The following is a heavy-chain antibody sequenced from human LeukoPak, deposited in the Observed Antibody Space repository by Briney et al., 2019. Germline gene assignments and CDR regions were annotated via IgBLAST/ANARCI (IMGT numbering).Heavy chain of an antibody. Sequence: PSETLSLTCTVSDDSISSYYWSWIRQPPGKALECIGYIYINGDTNSNPSLKSRVTMSLDTSKKQFSLQLRSVTAADTAVYFCARTARVFDNWGQGLLVTVSS. V-gene: IGHV4-4*08. CDR1: DDSISSYY. CDR3: ARTARVFDN. D-gene: IGHD2-21*02. CDR2: IYINGDT. J-gene: IGHJ4*02.